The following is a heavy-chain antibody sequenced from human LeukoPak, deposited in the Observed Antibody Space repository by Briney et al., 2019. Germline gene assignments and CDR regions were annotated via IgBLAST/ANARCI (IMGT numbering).Heavy chain of an antibody. V-gene: IGHV3-21*01. CDR1: GFTFSSYS. CDR2: ITSSSSYI. D-gene: IGHD3-3*01. CDR3: ARIGYDASGYYDY. J-gene: IGHJ4*02. Sequence: PGGSLRLSCAASGFTFSSYSMNWVRQAPGKGLEWVSSITSSSSYIYYADSVKGRFTISRDNAKKSLYLQMNSLRAEDTAVYYCARIGYDASGYYDYWGQGTLVTVSS.